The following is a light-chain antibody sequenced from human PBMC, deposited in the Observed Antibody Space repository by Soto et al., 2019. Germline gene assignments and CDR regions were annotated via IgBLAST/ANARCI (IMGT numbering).Light chain of an antibody. V-gene: IGLV2-14*01. J-gene: IGLJ2*01. CDR3: SSFTTTTTRVV. CDR2: EVT. CDR1: SSDIGDYNY. Sequence: QSALTQPASVSGSPGQSITISCTGTSSDIGDYNYVSCYQQYPGKAPKLMIYEVTNRPSGISTRFSGSKSGNTASLTISGLQAEDEADYYCSSFTTTTTRVVFGGGTQLTVL.